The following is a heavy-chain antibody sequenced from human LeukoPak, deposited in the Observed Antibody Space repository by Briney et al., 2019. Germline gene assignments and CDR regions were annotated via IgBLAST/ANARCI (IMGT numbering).Heavy chain of an antibody. V-gene: IGHV4-61*02. CDR2: IYTSGST. CDR3: ARDDPVFGSYFDY. J-gene: IGHJ4*02. CDR1: GGSLSSGIYY. Sequence: SQTLYLTCTVSGGSLSSGIYYWSWIRQPARNGLEWIGRIYTSGSTNYNPSLKSRVTISVDTSKNQFSLKLSSVTAADTAVYYCARDDPVFGSYFDYWGQGTLVTVSS. D-gene: IGHD3-3*01.